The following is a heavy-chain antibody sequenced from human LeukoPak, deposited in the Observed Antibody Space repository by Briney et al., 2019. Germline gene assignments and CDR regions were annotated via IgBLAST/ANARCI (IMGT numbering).Heavy chain of an antibody. CDR1: GGSISSGGYY. Sequence: SQTLSLTCTVSGGSISSGGYYWSWIRQHPGKGREWIGDIYYSGTTYYNPSLKSRVTISVDTSKSQFSLKLSSVTAADTAVYYCASVRYCSGGGCYSPYYYYYMDVWGKGTTVTVSS. D-gene: IGHD2-15*01. J-gene: IGHJ6*03. V-gene: IGHV4-31*03. CDR2: IYYSGTT. CDR3: ASVRYCSGGGCYSPYYYYYMDV.